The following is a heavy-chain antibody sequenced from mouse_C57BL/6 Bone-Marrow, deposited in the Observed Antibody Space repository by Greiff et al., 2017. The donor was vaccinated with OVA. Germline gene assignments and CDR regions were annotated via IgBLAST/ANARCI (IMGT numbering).Heavy chain of an antibody. CDR1: GYTFTSYG. V-gene: IGHV1-81*01. CDR3: AQGGNYDWYFDV. D-gene: IGHD2-1*01. CDR2: IYPRSGNT. J-gene: IGHJ1*03. Sequence: QVQLKESGAELARPGASVKLSCKASGYTFTSYGISWVKQRTRQGLEWIGEIYPRSGNTYYNEKFKGKATLTADKSSSTAYMELRSLTSEDSAVYFCAQGGNYDWYFDVWGTGTTVTVSS.